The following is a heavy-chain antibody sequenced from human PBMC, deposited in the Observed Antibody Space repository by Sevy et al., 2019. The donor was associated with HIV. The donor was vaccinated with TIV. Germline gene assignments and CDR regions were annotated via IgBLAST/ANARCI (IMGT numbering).Heavy chain of an antibody. J-gene: IGHJ3*02. V-gene: IGHV3-23*01. CDR3: AKGCHSDYGGTDTLDI. CDR2: ICGGDGST. Sequence: GGSLRLSCAASGFRFSSFAMIWVRQAPGKGLEWVSEICGGDGSTYYADSVKGRFTISRDNSKNTVYLQMSSLRAEDMGVYDCAKGCHSDYGGTDTLDIWGQGTMVTVSS. D-gene: IGHD3-22*01. CDR1: GFRFSSFA.